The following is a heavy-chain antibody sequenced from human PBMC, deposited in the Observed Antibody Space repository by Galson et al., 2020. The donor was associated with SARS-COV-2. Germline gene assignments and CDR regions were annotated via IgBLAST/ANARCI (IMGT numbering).Heavy chain of an antibody. V-gene: IGHV3-48*03. CDR3: ARNPGYISGWGVVYDI. D-gene: IGHD6-19*01. J-gene: IGHJ3*02. CDR1: GFTFSTYA. Sequence: GQTVGSLRLSCAASGFTFSTYAMNWVRQAQGKGLEWDSYISSSGGTRYYPDTVHGRFTISSDNDKNSLYLQMNSLRAEDTALYYCARNPGYISGWGVVYDIWGQGRMVTVAS. CDR2: ISSSGGTR.